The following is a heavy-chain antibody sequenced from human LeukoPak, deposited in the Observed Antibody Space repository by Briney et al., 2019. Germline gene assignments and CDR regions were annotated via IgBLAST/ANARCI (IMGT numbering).Heavy chain of an antibody. CDR2: ISSSGSTI. Sequence: PGGSLRLSCTASGFTFSSYEMNWVRQAPGKGLEWVSYISSSGSTIYYADSVKGQLTISRDNAKSSLYLQMNSLRAQDTAVYYCATKLVGAAYMDVWGNGTTVTVSS. CDR1: GFTFSSYE. D-gene: IGHD1-26*01. J-gene: IGHJ6*03. V-gene: IGHV3-48*03. CDR3: ATKLVGAAYMDV.